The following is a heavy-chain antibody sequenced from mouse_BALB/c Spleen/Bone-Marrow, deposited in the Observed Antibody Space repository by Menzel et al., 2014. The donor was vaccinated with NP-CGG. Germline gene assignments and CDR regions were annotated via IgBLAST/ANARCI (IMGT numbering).Heavy chain of an antibody. CDR2: IYPGSGST. D-gene: IGHD2-4*01. CDR3: ARYYDYDWYFDV. CDR1: GYTFTDYV. Sequence: VQRVESGPELVKPGASVKVSCKASGYTFTDYVISWVKQRTGQGLEWIGEIYPGSGSTYYNEKFKGKATLTADKSSNTAYMQLSSLTSEDSAVYFCARYYDYDWYFDVWGAGTTVTVSS. J-gene: IGHJ1*01. V-gene: IGHV1-77*01.